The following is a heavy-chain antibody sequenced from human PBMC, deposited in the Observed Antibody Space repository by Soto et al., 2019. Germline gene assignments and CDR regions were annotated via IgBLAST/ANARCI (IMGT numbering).Heavy chain of an antibody. CDR1: GGSISSGGYY. D-gene: IGHD2-15*01. Sequence: LSLTCTVSGGSISSGGYYWSWIRQHPGKGLEWIGYIYYSGSTYYNPSLKSRVTISVDTSKNQFSLKLSSVTAADTAVYYCARDIVGYCSGGSCYGTTWFDPWGQGTLVTVSS. J-gene: IGHJ5*02. CDR3: ARDIVGYCSGGSCYGTTWFDP. CDR2: IYYSGST. V-gene: IGHV4-31*03.